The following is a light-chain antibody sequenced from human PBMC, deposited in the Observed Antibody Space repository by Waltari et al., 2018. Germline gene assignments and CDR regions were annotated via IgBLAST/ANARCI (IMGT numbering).Light chain of an antibody. Sequence: ETTLTQSPAFMSATPRDKVNISCRASQDLDDKMNWYQQKPGEGAIFIIQEATTLVPGIPPRFSCSGYGTDFTLTINNIQSEDVASYFCLEHDNFPTHTFGQGTKLEIK. CDR1: QDLDDK. CDR3: LEHDNFPTHT. V-gene: IGKV5-2*01. CDR2: EAT. J-gene: IGKJ2*01.